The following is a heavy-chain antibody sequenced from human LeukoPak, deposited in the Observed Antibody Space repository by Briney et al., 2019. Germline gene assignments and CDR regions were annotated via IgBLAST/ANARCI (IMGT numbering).Heavy chain of an antibody. J-gene: IGHJ4*02. CDR1: GYTFTSYA. CDR3: ARREYGNFDY. Sequence: ASVKVSCKASGYTFTSYAMNWVRQAPGQGLEWMGWINPNSGGTNYAQKFQGRVTMTRDTSISTAYMELSRLRSDDTAVYYCARREYGNFDYWGQGTLVTVSS. D-gene: IGHD3-10*01. V-gene: IGHV1-2*02. CDR2: INPNSGGT.